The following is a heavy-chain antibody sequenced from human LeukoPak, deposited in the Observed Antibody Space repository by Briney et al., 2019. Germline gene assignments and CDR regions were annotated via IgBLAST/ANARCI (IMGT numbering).Heavy chain of an antibody. CDR2: ISISSSYI. CDR3: ARDQSITMVRGITRAPPKY. D-gene: IGHD3-10*01. CDR1: GFTFSSYS. J-gene: IGHJ4*02. Sequence: GGSLRLSCAASGFTFSSYSMNWVRQAPGKGLEWVSSISISSSYIYYADSVKGRFTTSRDNAKNSLYLQMNSLRAEDTAVYYCARDQSITMVRGITRAPPKYWGQGTLVTVSS. V-gene: IGHV3-21*01.